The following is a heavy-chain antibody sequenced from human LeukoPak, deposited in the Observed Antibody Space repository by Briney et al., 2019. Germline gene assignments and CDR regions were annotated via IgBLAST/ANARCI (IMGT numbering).Heavy chain of an antibody. CDR1: GGSFSGYY. V-gene: IGHV4-34*01. Sequence: SETLSLTCAVYGGSFSGYYWSWIRQPPGKGLEWIGEINHSGSTNYNPSLKSRVTISVDTSKNQFSLKLSSVTAADTAVYYCAGGTTIFVDYWGQGTLVTVSS. D-gene: IGHD3-9*01. CDR2: INHSGST. CDR3: AGGTTIFVDY. J-gene: IGHJ4*02.